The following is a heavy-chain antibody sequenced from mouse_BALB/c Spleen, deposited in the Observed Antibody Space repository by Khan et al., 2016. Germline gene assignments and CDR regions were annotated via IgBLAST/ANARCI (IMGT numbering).Heavy chain of an antibody. Sequence: QVQLQQSGAELARPGASVKLSCKASGYTFTSFWMQWVKQRPGQGLEWIGAINPGDGDTRYTQKFKGKATLSADKSSSTAYMQLSSLASEDYAVYYCASYYGSSYDSFDYWGQGTTLTVSS. CDR1: GYTFTSFW. CDR2: INPGDGDT. V-gene: IGHV1-87*01. D-gene: IGHD1-1*01. J-gene: IGHJ2*01. CDR3: ASYYGSSYDSFDY.